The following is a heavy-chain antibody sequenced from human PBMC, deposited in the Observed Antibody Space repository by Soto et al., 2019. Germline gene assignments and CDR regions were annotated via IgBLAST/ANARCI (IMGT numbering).Heavy chain of an antibody. CDR1: GFTFSSYW. J-gene: IGHJ6*02. D-gene: IGHD2-15*01. Sequence: GGSLRLSCAASGFTFSSYWMSWVRQSPGKGLEWVANIKQDGSEKYYVDSVKGRFTISRDNAQNSLYLQMNSLRAEDTAVYYCSGGGPGYYYGVDVWGQGTKVTVSS. V-gene: IGHV3-7*01. CDR3: SGGGPGYYYGVDV. CDR2: IKQDGSEK.